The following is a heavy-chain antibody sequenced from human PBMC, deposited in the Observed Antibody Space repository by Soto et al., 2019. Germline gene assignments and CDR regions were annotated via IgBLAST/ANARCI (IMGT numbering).Heavy chain of an antibody. V-gene: IGHV3-64D*08. Sequence: GGSLRLSCSASGFTFSSYAMHWVRQAPGKGLEYVSAISSNGGSTYYADSVKGRFTISRDNSKNTLYLQMSSLRAEDTAVYYCVLGPYSSSWYLGLDAFDIWGQGTMVTVSS. CDR1: GFTFSSYA. D-gene: IGHD6-13*01. J-gene: IGHJ3*02. CDR2: ISSNGGST. CDR3: VLGPYSSSWYLGLDAFDI.